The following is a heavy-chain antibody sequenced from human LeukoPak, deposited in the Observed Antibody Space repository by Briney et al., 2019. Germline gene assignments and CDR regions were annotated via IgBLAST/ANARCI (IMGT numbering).Heavy chain of an antibody. CDR2: MSNDGSST. CDR1: GFTFSSCA. D-gene: IGHD6-6*01. Sequence: GGSLRLSCAASGFTFSSCAMNWVRQAPSKGLEWVAVMSNDGSSTFYGDPVKGRFTISRDNSQNTLYLQMDSLRAEDTAVYYCGKAAWYSSSSFFDYWGQGTLVTVSS. V-gene: IGHV3-30*18. CDR3: GKAAWYSSSSFFDY. J-gene: IGHJ4*02.